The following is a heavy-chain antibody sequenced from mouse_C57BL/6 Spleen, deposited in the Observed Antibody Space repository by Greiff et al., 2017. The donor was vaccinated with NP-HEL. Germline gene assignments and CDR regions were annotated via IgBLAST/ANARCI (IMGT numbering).Heavy chain of an antibody. D-gene: IGHD1-1*01. V-gene: IGHV14-4*01. CDR1: GFNIKDDY. CDR2: IDPENGDT. Sequence: VQLQQSGAELVRPGASVKLSCTASGFNIKDDYMHWVKQRPEQGLEWIGWIDPENGDTEYASKFQGKATITADTSSNTAYLQLSSLTSEDTAVYYCTTCLNYDGSSPSYWYFDVWGTGTTVTVSS. CDR3: TTCLNYDGSSPSYWYFDV. J-gene: IGHJ1*03.